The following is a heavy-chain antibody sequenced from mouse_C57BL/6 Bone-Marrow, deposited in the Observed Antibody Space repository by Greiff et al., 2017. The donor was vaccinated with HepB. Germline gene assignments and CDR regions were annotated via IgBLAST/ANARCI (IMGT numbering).Heavy chain of an antibody. J-gene: IGHJ2*01. CDR2: IDPENGDT. V-gene: IGHV14-4*01. D-gene: IGHD1-1*01. CDR1: GFNIKDDY. CDR3: TTDYYGSSYGY. Sequence: VQLQQSGAELARPGASVKLSCTASGFNIKDDYMHWVKQRPEQGLEWIGWIDPENGDTEYASKFQGKATITADTSSNTAYLQLSSLTSEDTAVSYCTTDYYGSSYGYWGQGTTLTVSS.